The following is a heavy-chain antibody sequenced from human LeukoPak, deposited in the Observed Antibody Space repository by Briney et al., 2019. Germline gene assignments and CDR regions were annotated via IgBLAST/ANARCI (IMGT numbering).Heavy chain of an antibody. CDR3: AANSADYNTLGSSYKV. CDR1: GGSISSSSYY. J-gene: IGHJ4*02. CDR2: ISYSGTT. V-gene: IGHV4-39*01. D-gene: IGHD3-10*01. Sequence: SETLSLTCAVSGGSISSSSYYWGWIRQPPGKGLEWIGSISYSGTTYYNPSLKSRVTISVDTSKNQFSLKLNSVTAADTAVFYCAANSADYNTLGSSYKVWGQGTLVTVSS.